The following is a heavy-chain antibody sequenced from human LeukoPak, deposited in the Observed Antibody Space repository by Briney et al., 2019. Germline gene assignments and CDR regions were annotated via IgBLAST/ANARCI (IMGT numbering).Heavy chain of an antibody. CDR1: GGSISSGSYY. V-gene: IGHV4-61*02. CDR2: IYTSGST. Sequence: PSETLSLTXTVSGGSISSGSYYWSGIRQPAGKGLEWIGRIYTSGSTNYNPSLKSRVTISVDTSKNQFSLKLSSVTAADTAVYYCAREIGYSSSMRPWGQGTLVTVSS. J-gene: IGHJ5*02. D-gene: IGHD6-6*01. CDR3: AREIGYSSSMRP.